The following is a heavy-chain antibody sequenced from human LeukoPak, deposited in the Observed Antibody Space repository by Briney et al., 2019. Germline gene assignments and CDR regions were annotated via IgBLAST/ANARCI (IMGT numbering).Heavy chain of an antibody. J-gene: IGHJ4*02. CDR2: IYYSGST. V-gene: IGHV4-59*01. CDR3: ARHSRSLHGFFDY. D-gene: IGHD5-12*01. CDR1: GGSISSYY. Sequence: SETLSLTCTVSGGSISSYYWSWIRQPPGKGLEWIGYIYYSGSTNYNPSLKSRVTISVDTSKNQFSLKLSSVTAADTAVCYCARHSRSLHGFFDYWGQGTLVTVSS.